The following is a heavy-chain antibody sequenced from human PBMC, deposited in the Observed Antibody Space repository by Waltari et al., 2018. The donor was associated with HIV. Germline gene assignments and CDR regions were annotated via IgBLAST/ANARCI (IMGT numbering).Heavy chain of an antibody. Sequence: QVQLQQWGAGLLKPSETLSLTCAVYGGSFSGYYWSWLRQPPAKGLEWIGEINHSGSTNYNPSLKSPVTISVDTSKNQFSLKLSSVTAADTAVYYCARQGYDFWSGYYYYYYGMDVWGQGTTVTVSS. CDR3: ARQGYDFWSGYYYYYYGMDV. J-gene: IGHJ6*02. V-gene: IGHV4-34*01. D-gene: IGHD3-3*01. CDR2: INHSGST. CDR1: GGSFSGYY.